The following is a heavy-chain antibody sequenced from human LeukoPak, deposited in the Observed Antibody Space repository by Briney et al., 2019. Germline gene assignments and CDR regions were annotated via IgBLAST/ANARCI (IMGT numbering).Heavy chain of an antibody. CDR1: GFTFSHYG. Sequence: PGRSLRLSCATSGFTFSHYGMHWVRQAPGKGLEWVAVMWSDGTNRYYGDPVKGRFTISRDNFQRTVYLQMDSLRAEDTAVYYCAKDAQRGFDYSNSLDKWGQGTLVTVSS. CDR3: AKDAQRGFDYSNSLDK. V-gene: IGHV3-33*06. CDR2: MWSDGTNR. D-gene: IGHD4-11*01. J-gene: IGHJ4*02.